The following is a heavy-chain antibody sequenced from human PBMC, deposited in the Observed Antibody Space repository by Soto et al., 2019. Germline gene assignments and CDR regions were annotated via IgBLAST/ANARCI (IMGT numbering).Heavy chain of an antibody. CDR3: ASNTARLNYDFWSGYSGYYYYYMDV. CDR1: GGSISSGGYY. J-gene: IGHJ6*03. V-gene: IGHV4-31*03. CDR2: IYYSGST. Sequence: QVQLQESGPGLVKPSQTLSLTCTVSGGSISSGGYYWSWIRQHPGKGLEWIGYIYYSGSTYYNPSLKSRVTMSVDTAKNQFSLKLSSVTAADTAVYYCASNTARLNYDFWSGYSGYYYYYMDVWGKGTTVTVSS. D-gene: IGHD3-3*01.